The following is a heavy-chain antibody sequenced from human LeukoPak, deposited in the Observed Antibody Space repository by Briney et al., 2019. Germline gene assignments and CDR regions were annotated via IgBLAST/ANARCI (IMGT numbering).Heavy chain of an antibody. CDR3: ANSQGYGDYVDAFDI. J-gene: IGHJ3*02. V-gene: IGHV3-30*02. D-gene: IGHD4-17*01. Sequence: GGSLRLSCAASGFTFSSYGMHWVRQAPGKGLEWVAFIRYDGSNKYYADSVKGRFTISRDNSKNTLYLQMNSVRAEDTAVYYCANSQGYGDYVDAFDIWGQGTMVTVSS. CDR1: GFTFSSYG. CDR2: IRYDGSNK.